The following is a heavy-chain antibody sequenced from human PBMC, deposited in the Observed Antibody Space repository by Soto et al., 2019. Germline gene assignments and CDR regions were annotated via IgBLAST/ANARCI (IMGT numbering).Heavy chain of an antibody. CDR2: IYYSGST. J-gene: IGHJ4*02. CDR1: GGSISSSSYY. Sequence: PSETLSLTCTVSGGSISSSSYYWGWIRQPPGKGLEWIGSIYYSGSTYYNPSLKSRVTISVDTSKNQFSLKLSSVTAADTAVYYCTRRWRITMIIFDYWGQGTLVTVSS. D-gene: IGHD3-22*01. V-gene: IGHV4-39*01. CDR3: TRRWRITMIIFDY.